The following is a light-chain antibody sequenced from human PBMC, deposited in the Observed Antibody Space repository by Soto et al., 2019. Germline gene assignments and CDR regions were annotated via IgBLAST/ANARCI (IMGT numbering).Light chain of an antibody. Sequence: QSVLTQLPSASGTPGQRVTISCSGSSSNIGSSYVHWYQQLPGTAPKLLIYRNNQRPSGVPDRFSGSKSGTSASLAISGLRSEDEADYYCAAWDDSLSARVFGGGTKLTVL. J-gene: IGLJ3*02. CDR2: RNN. V-gene: IGLV1-47*01. CDR3: AAWDDSLSARV. CDR1: SSNIGSSY.